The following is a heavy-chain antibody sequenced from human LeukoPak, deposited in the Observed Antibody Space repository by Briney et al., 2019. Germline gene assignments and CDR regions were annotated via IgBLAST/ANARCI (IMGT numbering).Heavy chain of an antibody. J-gene: IGHJ6*03. CDR3: ARVRSSTVVPAAIWMSHYYHYYMDV. Sequence: SETLSLTCTVSGGSMSSSNYYWGWIRQPPGKGLEWIGSIYYSGSTYYNPSLKSRVTISVDTSKNQFSLKLSSVTAADTAVYYCARVRSSTVVPAAIWMSHYYHYYMDVWGKGTTVTVSS. V-gene: IGHV4-39*01. D-gene: IGHD2-2*02. CDR2: IYYSGST. CDR1: GGSMSSSNYY.